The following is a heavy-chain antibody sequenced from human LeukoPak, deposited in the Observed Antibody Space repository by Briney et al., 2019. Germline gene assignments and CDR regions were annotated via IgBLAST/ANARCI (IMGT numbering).Heavy chain of an antibody. V-gene: IGHV3-48*03. Sequence: PGGSLRLSCAASGFTFSSYEMNWVRQAPGKGLEWVSYISSSGSTIYYADSVKGRFTISRDNAKNSLYLQMNSLRAEDTAVYYCAREVNDYGDFMFDYWGQGTMVTVSS. J-gene: IGHJ4*02. D-gene: IGHD4-17*01. CDR1: GFTFSSYE. CDR2: ISSSGSTI. CDR3: AREVNDYGDFMFDY.